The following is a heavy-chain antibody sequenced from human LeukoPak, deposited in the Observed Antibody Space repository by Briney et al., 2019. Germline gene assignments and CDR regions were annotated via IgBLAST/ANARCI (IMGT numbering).Heavy chain of an antibody. Sequence: SETLSLTCTVSGGSISSYYWSWIRQPPGKGLEWIGYIYYSGSTNYNPSLKSRVTISVDTSKNQFSLKLSSVTAADTAVYYCAITAGPLYYFDYWGQGTLVTVSS. CDR2: IYYSGST. V-gene: IGHV4-59*01. CDR3: AITAGPLYYFDY. CDR1: GGSISSYY. D-gene: IGHD6-19*01. J-gene: IGHJ4*02.